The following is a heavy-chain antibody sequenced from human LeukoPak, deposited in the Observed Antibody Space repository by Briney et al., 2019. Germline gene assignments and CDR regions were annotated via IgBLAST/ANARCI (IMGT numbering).Heavy chain of an antibody. V-gene: IGHV3-53*01. CDR3: ARSLNDAFDI. J-gene: IGHJ3*02. CDR2: VYSGGST. CDR1: GFTVSSNY. Sequence: GGSLRLSCAASGFTVSSNYMSWVRQAPGKGLEWVSVVYSGGSTYYADSVKGRFTISRDNSKNTLYLQMNSLRAEDTAVYYCARSLNDAFDIWGQGTMVTVSS.